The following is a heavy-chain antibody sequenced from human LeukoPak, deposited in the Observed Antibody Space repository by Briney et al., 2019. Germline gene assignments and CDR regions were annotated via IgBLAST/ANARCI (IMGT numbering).Heavy chain of an antibody. CDR2: ISGSGDNT. D-gene: IGHD6-19*01. J-gene: IGHJ4*02. V-gene: IGHV3-23*01. Sequence: GGSLRLSCAASGFSFRSYAMSWVRQAPGKGLEWVSSISGSGDNTYYAESVKGRFTISRDNSKNTLFLQMNSLRAEDTAVYYCAKLSGYTTGWFFDFWGQGTLVTVSS. CDR1: GFSFRSYA. CDR3: AKLSGYTTGWFFDF.